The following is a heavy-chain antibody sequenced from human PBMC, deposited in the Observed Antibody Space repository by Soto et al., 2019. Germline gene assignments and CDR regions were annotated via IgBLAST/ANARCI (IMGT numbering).Heavy chain of an antibody. Sequence: GGSLRLSCAASGFTFGDYAVNWVRQAPGKGLEWVGFIRSKAYGGTPEYAASVKGRFTISRDDSKSIAYLQMNSLKTEDTAVFYSARSPLTGMDVWGQGTTVTVSS. J-gene: IGHJ6*02. CDR2: IRSKAYGGTP. CDR3: ARSPLTGMDV. CDR1: GFTFGDYA. V-gene: IGHV3-49*04.